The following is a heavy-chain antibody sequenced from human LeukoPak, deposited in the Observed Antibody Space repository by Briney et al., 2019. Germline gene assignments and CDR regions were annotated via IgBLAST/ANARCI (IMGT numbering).Heavy chain of an antibody. D-gene: IGHD6-13*01. CDR2: IYSGGST. V-gene: IGHV3-53*01. J-gene: IGHJ4*02. CDR3: AKAMSKGSSWYLDY. CDR1: GFTVSSNY. Sequence: GGSLRLSCAASGFTVSSNYMSWVRQAPGKGLEWVSVIYSGGSTYYAGSVKGRFTISRDNSKNTLYLQMDSLRIEDTAVYYCAKAMSKGSSWYLDYWGQGTLVTVSS.